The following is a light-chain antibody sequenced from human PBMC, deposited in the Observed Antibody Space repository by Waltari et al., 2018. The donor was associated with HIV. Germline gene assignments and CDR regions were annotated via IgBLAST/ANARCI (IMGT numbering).Light chain of an antibody. V-gene: IGKV3-15*01. CDR3: QQYLNWPPWT. Sequence: EIVLTQSPATLSASPGERATLSCRASQSVSTNLAWYQQKPGQAPRPLIYGAFTRATGIPTRFSGSGSGTEFTLTISSLQSEDFAVYYCQQYLNWPPWTFGQGTKVDLK. J-gene: IGKJ1*01. CDR1: QSVSTN. CDR2: GAF.